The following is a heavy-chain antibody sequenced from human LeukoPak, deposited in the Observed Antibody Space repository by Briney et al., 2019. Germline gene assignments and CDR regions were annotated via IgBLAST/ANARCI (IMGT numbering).Heavy chain of an antibody. J-gene: IGHJ3*02. D-gene: IGHD1-26*01. CDR2: MNPNSGNT. CDR1: GYTFTSYD. Sequence: ASVKVSCTASGYTFTSYDINWVRQAPGQGLEWMGWMNPNSGNTGYAQKFQGRVTMTRNTSISTAYMELSSLRSEDTAVYYCARRLRSGSYRWAFDIWGQGTMVTVSS. CDR3: ARRLRSGSYRWAFDI. V-gene: IGHV1-8*01.